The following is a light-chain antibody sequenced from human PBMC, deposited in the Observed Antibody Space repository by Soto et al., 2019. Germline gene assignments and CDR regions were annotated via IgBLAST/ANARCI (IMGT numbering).Light chain of an antibody. CDR2: GAS. CDR3: QQYGSSPWT. J-gene: IGKJ1*01. Sequence: EIVLTQSPGTLSLSPGERATLSCRASQSVRSSYLAWYQQKPGPAPRLLIYGASSRATGIPDMFSVSVSGTDFNLSISRLEPVDFAVYYCQQYGSSPWTFGQGTKVEIK. CDR1: QSVRSSY. V-gene: IGKV3-20*01.